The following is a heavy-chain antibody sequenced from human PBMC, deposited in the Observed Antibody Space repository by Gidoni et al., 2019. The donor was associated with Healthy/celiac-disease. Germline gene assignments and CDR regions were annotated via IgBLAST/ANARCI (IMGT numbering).Heavy chain of an antibody. CDR2: MYHSGST. D-gene: IGHD2-15*01. J-gene: IGHJ4*02. CDR3: ARGKDCSGGSCYGH. CDR1: GGSISSGGYS. Sequence: QLQLQESGSGLVKPSQTLSLTCAVSGGSISSGGYSWSWIRPPPGKGLELIGYMYHSGSTYYNPSLKSRVTISVDRSKNQFSLKLSSVTAADTAVYYCARGKDCSGGSCYGHWGQGTLVTVSS. V-gene: IGHV4-30-2*01.